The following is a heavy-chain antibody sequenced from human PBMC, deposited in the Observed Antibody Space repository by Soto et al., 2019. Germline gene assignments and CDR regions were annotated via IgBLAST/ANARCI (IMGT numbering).Heavy chain of an antibody. D-gene: IGHD3-16*01. V-gene: IGHV2-5*02. CDR2: IYWDDDK. Sequence: QITLKESGPTLVKPTQTLTLTCTFSGFSLSTSGVGVGWIRQPPEKALEWLGIIYWDDDKRYSPSLKSRLTIXKXXSKNQVVLTMTNMDPVDTGTYYCVHRRGPRNWFDPWGQGTLVTVSS. J-gene: IGHJ5*02. CDR1: GFSLSTSGVG. CDR3: VHRRGPRNWFDP.